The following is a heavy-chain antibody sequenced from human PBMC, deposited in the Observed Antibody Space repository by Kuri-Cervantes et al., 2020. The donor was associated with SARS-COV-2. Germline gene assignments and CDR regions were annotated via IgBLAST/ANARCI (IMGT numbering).Heavy chain of an antibody. J-gene: IGHJ5*02. Sequence: ASVKVSCKASGYTFTGYYMHWVRQAPGQGLEWMGWINPNSGGTNYAQKFQGRVTMTRDTSISTAYMELSRLRSDGTAVYYCASYSSGYYYVLENWFDPWGQGTLVTVSS. CDR3: ASYSSGYYYVLENWFDP. CDR2: INPNSGGT. V-gene: IGHV1-2*02. CDR1: GYTFTGYY. D-gene: IGHD3-22*01.